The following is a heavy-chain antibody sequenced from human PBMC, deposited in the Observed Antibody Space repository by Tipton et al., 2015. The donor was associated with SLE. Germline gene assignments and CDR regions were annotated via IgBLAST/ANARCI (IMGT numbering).Heavy chain of an antibody. CDR2: INVGGIT. Sequence: SLRLSCAASGFTFSDHYMDWVRQAPGKGLEWVSLINVGGITYYADSVKGRFTISRDNAKNTLYLQMRSLGAEDTAIYYCVRLDSGGYGTLEDWGQGTLVTVSS. D-gene: IGHD3-22*01. CDR3: VRLDSGGYGTLED. J-gene: IGHJ4*02. V-gene: IGHV3-53*01. CDR1: GFTFSDHY.